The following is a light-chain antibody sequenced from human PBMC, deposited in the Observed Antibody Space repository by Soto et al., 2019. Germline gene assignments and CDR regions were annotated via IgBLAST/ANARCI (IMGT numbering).Light chain of an antibody. J-gene: IGKJ5*01. CDR1: QDISNY. V-gene: IGKV1-33*01. CDR2: DAS. Sequence: DIQMTQSSSSLSTCIGDRIIITVQASQDISNYLNCYQQTQAKAPKLLIYDASNLETGVPSRFSGSGAGTDFTFTISSLQPEDIATYYCQQYDNLPPITFGQGTRLEIK. CDR3: QQYDNLPPIT.